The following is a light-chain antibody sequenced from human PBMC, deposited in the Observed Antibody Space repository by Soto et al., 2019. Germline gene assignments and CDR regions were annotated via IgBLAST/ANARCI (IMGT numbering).Light chain of an antibody. CDR3: CSYAGSSTFEGVV. J-gene: IGLJ2*01. Sequence: QSALTQPASVSGSPGQSITISCTGTSSDVGSYNLVSWYQQHPGKAPKLMIYEGSKRPSGVSNRFSGSKSGNTASLTISVLQAEDEADYYCCSYAGSSTFEGVVFGGGTKLTVL. V-gene: IGLV2-23*03. CDR1: SSDVGSYNL. CDR2: EGS.